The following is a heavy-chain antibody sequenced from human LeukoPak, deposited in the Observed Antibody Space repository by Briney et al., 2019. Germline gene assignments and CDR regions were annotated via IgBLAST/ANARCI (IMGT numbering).Heavy chain of an antibody. CDR2: ITSSSSYI. J-gene: IGHJ4*02. V-gene: IGHV3-21*01. D-gene: IGHD3-9*01. CDR3: ARVLSGTLTFDH. Sequence: GGSLRLSCAASGFTFSSYTMNWVRQAPGKGLERVSSITSSSSYIYYTDSAEGRFTISRDNAKNSLFLQMNSLRAEDTAVYYCARVLSGTLTFDHWGQGTLVAVSS. CDR1: GFTFSSYT.